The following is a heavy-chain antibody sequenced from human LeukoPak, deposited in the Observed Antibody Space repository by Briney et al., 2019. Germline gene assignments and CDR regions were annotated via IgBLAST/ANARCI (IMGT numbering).Heavy chain of an antibody. CDR2: VYPATSDT. J-gene: IGHJ4*02. D-gene: IGHD5-18*01. CDR1: GYSFPNYW. CDR3: ARPKTLGGYNYEFEF. V-gene: IGHV5-51*01. Sequence: GESLKISCKGSGYSFPNYWISWVRQLPGKGLEWIGIVYPATSDTTYSPSFQGQVTISADKSSSTAYLQWSSLKASDTAIYYCARPKTLGGYNYEFEFWGQGTLVTVSS.